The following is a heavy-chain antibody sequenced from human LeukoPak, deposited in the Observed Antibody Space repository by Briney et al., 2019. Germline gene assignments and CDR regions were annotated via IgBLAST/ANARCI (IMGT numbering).Heavy chain of an antibody. CDR3: ARRPYSSSSGLATYMDV. CDR2: IYYSGAT. CDR1: GGSIRSSSYY. J-gene: IGHJ6*03. V-gene: IGHV4-39*01. D-gene: IGHD6-6*01. Sequence: SETLSLTYTVSGGSIRSSSYYWGWIRQPPGKGLEWIATIYYSGATYYTPSLKSRVTISVDTSKNQFSLKLSSVTAADTAVYYCARRPYSSSSGLATYMDVWGKGTTVTVSS.